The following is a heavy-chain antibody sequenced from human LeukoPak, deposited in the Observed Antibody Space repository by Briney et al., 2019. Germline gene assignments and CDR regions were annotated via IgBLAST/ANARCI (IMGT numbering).Heavy chain of an antibody. V-gene: IGHV4-34*01. CDR2: SCHTGDIT. CDR1: GGSFSGYY. J-gene: IGHJ5*02. D-gene: IGHD1-1*01. Sequence: SSETLSLTCAVYGGSFSGYYWTWIRLTPGRGHEWIGESCHTGDITGYNPSLKGRATISVDSSKKQFSLKVTSVTAADTGIYYCVRVPDVTARPCDTWGPGTVVTVSS. CDR3: VRVPDVTARPCDT.